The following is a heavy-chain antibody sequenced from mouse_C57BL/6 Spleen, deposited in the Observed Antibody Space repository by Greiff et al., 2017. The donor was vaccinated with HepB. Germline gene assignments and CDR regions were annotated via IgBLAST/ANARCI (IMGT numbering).Heavy chain of an antibody. CDR2: IHPSDSDT. CDR1: GYTFTSYW. J-gene: IGHJ1*03. V-gene: IGHV1-74*01. Sequence: QVQLKQSGAELVKPGASVKVSCKASGYTFTSYWMHWVKQRPGQGLEWIGRIHPSDSDTNYNQKFKGKATLTVDKSSSTAYMQLSSLTSEDSAVYYCAMNYYGSSDWYFDVWGTGTTVTVSS. CDR3: AMNYYGSSDWYFDV. D-gene: IGHD1-1*01.